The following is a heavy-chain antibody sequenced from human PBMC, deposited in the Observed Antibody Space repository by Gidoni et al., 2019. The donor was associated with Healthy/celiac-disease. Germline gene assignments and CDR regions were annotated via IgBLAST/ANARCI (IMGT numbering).Heavy chain of an antibody. CDR3: AREPPGITIFGVVSDHYYYGMDF. CDR1: GYTFTSYG. CDR2: ISAYNGNT. D-gene: IGHD3-3*01. J-gene: IGHJ6*02. V-gene: IGHV1-18*01. Sequence: QVQLVQSGAEVKKPGASVKVSCKASGYTFTSYGISWVRQAPGQGLEWMGWISAYNGNTNYAQKLQGRVTMTTDTSTSTAYMELKSLRYDDTAVYYCAREPPGITIFGVVSDHYYYGMDFWGQGTTVTVSS.